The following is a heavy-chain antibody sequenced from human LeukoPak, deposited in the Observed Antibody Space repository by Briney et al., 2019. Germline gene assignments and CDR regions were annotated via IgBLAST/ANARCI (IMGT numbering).Heavy chain of an antibody. CDR1: GGSITGSY. D-gene: IGHD3-22*01. Sequence: SETLSLTCSVSGGSITGSYWSWIRQSPGKGLEWIGHIYYSGTTNYSPSLRSRVTISVDTSNKQFSLKLRSVTAADTAVYYCARSKVTYYYDAGGYYYFDHWGQGALVTVSS. CDR2: IYYSGTT. CDR3: ARSKVTYYYDAGGYYYFDH. V-gene: IGHV4-59*01. J-gene: IGHJ4*02.